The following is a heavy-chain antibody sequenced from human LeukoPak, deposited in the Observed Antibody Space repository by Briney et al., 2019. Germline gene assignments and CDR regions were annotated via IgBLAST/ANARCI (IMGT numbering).Heavy chain of an antibody. D-gene: IGHD2-2*02. V-gene: IGHV4-30-4*08. CDR3: ARLTVVPAAIGA. Sequence: PSETLSLTCTVSGGSISSGDYYWSWIRQPPGKGLEWIGYNYYSGSTYYNPSLKSRVTISVDTSKNQFSLKLSSVTAADTAVYYCARLTVVPAAIGAWGQGTLVTVSS. CDR2: NYYSGST. J-gene: IGHJ1*01. CDR1: GGSISSGDYY.